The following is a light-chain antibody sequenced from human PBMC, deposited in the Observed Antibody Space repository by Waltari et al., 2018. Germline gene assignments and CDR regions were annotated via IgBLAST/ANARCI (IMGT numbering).Light chain of an antibody. J-gene: IGKJ1*01. Sequence: EIVLTQSPGTLSLSPGERATLSCRASQTVTGSYLAWYQQKPGQAPRLLIYGASIRATGIPDRFSGSGSVTDFTLTISRLEPEDFAVYYCQDSATFGQGTKVEIK. CDR2: GAS. V-gene: IGKV3-20*01. CDR3: QDSAT. CDR1: QTVTGSY.